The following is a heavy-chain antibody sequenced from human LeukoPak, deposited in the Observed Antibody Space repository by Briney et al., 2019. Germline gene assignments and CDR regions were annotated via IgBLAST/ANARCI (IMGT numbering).Heavy chain of an antibody. CDR3: ARDQPYYSDSGSFVPFHY. CDR2: ISSGSSYS. J-gene: IGHJ4*02. D-gene: IGHD3-10*01. CDR1: GFTFDSYS. V-gene: IGHV3-21*01. Sequence: GGSLRLSCAASGFTFDSYSMNWVRQAPGKGLEWVSSISSGSSYSYYADSVRGRFTLSRDNAKNSLYLQMNTLRAEDTAVYYCARDQPYYSDSGSFVPFHYWGQGTLVTVSS.